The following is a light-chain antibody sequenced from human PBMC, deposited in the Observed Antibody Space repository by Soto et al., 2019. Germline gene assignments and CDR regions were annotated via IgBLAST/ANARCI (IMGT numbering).Light chain of an antibody. Sequence: EIVLTQSPGTLSLSPGERATLSCRASKSVSSSYLAWYQQKPGQAPRLLIYGASSRATGIPDRFSGSGSGTDVTLTISRLEPEDFAVYYCQQYGSSPYTFGQGTKLEIK. V-gene: IGKV3-20*01. CDR2: GAS. J-gene: IGKJ2*01. CDR3: QQYGSSPYT. CDR1: KSVSSSY.